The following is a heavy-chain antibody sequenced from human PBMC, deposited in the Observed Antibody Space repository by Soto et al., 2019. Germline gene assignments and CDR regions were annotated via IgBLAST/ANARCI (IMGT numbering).Heavy chain of an antibody. CDR1: GGSISSGGYY. CDR2: IYYSGST. D-gene: IGHD3-9*01. V-gene: IGHV4-31*03. Sequence: QVQLQESGPGLVKPSQTLSLTCTVSGGSISSGGYYWSWIRQHPGKGLEWIGDIYYSGSTYYNPSLKSRVTIAVDTSKNQFSLKLSSVTAADTAVYYCARAHILPGYYNKSPRGAFDIWGQGTMVTVSS. J-gene: IGHJ3*02. CDR3: ARAHILPGYYNKSPRGAFDI.